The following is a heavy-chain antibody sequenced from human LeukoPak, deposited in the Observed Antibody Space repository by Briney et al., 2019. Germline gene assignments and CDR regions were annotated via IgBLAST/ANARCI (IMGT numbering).Heavy chain of an antibody. CDR3: AKLVVVIAATSFDY. D-gene: IGHD2-15*01. CDR2: VDPEDGAT. J-gene: IGHJ4*02. V-gene: IGHV1-69-2*01. CDR1: GYTFTDYN. Sequence: ATVKISCKASGYTFTDYNIRWVQQAPGKGLEWVGRVDPEDGATMYAEKLQDRVTITADTSTDTTYMELRSLRSEDTAVYYCAKLVVVIAATSFDYWGQGTLVTVSS.